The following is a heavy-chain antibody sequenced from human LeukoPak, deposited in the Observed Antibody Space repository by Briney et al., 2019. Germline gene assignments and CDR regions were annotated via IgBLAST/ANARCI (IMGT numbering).Heavy chain of an antibody. CDR1: GFTFSSYD. CDR3: ARDAPGKSILWFGELFTY. D-gene: IGHD3-10*01. V-gene: IGHV3-30*03. CDR2: ISYDGNNK. Sequence: GGSLRLSCAASGFTFSSYDMHWVRQAPGKGLECVAGISYDGNNKYYADSVKGRFTISRDNSKNILYLQMNSLRAEDTAVYYCARDAPGKSILWFGELFTYWGQGTLVTVSS. J-gene: IGHJ4*02.